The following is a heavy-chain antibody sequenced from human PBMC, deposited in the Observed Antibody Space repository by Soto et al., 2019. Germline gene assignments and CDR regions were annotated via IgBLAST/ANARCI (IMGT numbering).Heavy chain of an antibody. CDR1: GFTFTSSA. CDR3: AARRIAAAGKDYYYYYMDV. Sequence: ASVKVSCKASGFTFTSSAMQWVRQARGQRLEWIGWIVVGSGNTNYAQKFQERVTITRDMSTSTAYMELSSLRSEDTAVYYCAARRIAAAGKDYYYYYMDVWGKGTTVTVSS. CDR2: IVVGSGNT. V-gene: IGHV1-58*02. D-gene: IGHD6-13*01. J-gene: IGHJ6*03.